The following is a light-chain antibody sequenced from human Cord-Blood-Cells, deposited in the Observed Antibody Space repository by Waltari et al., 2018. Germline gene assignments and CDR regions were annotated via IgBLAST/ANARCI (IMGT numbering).Light chain of an antibody. Sequence: TQSPSSLSASVGDRVTITCRASQSISSYLNWYQQKPGKAPKLLIYAASSLQSGVPSRFSGSGSGTDFTLTISSLQPEDFATYYCQQSYSTRFTFGPGTKVDIK. CDR3: QQSYSTRFT. CDR1: QSISSY. J-gene: IGKJ3*01. CDR2: AAS. V-gene: IGKV1-39*01.